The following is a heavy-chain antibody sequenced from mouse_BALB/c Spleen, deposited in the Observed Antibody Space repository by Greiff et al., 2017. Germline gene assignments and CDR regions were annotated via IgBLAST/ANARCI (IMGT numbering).Heavy chain of an antibody. D-gene: IGHD2-14*01. Sequence: QVQLQQSGPGLVAPSQSLSITCTVSGFSLTSYGVHWVRQPPGKGLEWLGVIWAGGSTNYNSALMSRLSISKDNSKSQVFLKMNSLQTDDTAMYYCARDYRYERFGYAMDYWGQGTSGTVSS. CDR1: GFSLTSYG. CDR3: ARDYRYERFGYAMDY. J-gene: IGHJ4*01. CDR2: IWAGGST. V-gene: IGHV2-9*02.